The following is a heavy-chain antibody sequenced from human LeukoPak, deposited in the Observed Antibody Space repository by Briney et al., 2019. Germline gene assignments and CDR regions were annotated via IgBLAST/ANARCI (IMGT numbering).Heavy chain of an antibody. D-gene: IGHD2-2*01. V-gene: IGHV1-8*01. J-gene: IGHJ6*03. CDR1: GYTFTSYD. CDR2: MNPNSGNT. Sequence: ASVKVSCKASGYTFTSYDINWVRQATGQGLEWMGWMNPNSGNTGYAQKFQGRVTMTRNTSISTAYMELSSLRSEDTAVYYCARGSGWYCSSTGCYSYYMDVWGKGTTVTISS. CDR3: ARGSGWYCSSTGCYSYYMDV.